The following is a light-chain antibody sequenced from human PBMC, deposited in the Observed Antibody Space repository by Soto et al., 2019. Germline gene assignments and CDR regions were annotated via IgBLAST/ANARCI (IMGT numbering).Light chain of an antibody. CDR1: SSNIGGNS. V-gene: IGLV1-51*01. Sequence: QSVLTQPPSVSASPGQSGTISCSGVSSNIGGNSVSWYQQLPGTAPKLLIYDDDKRPSGIPDRFSGSKSGTSATLGITGFQTGDEADHYCGSWDSSLSAYVFGTGTKVTVL. CDR2: DDD. J-gene: IGLJ1*01. CDR3: GSWDSSLSAYV.